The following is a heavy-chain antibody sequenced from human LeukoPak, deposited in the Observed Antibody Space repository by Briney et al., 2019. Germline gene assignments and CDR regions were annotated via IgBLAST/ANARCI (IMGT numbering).Heavy chain of an antibody. V-gene: IGHV3-23*01. Sequence: GGSLRLSCAASRFTFSSYAMSWVRQAPGKGLEWVSGISDSGGSTNYAASVKGRFTISRDNSKDTLYLQMNSLRAEDTAVYYCAKEDSVRREFDYWGQGTLATVSS. CDR1: RFTFSSYA. CDR2: ISDSGGST. J-gene: IGHJ4*02. CDR3: AKEDSVRREFDY.